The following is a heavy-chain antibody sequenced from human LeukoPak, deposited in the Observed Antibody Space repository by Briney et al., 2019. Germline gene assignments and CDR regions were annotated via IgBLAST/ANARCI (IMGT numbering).Heavy chain of an antibody. Sequence: SQTLSLTCAVAGVSISSGCYAWSWIRQPPGKGRELIGYIYHSGRTYYNTSLKSRVTISVDRSKNQFSLKLSSVAAADTAVYYCARTSIAARRANAFDIWGQGTMVTVSS. CDR3: ARTSIAARRANAFDI. D-gene: IGHD6-6*01. V-gene: IGHV4-30-2*01. J-gene: IGHJ3*02. CDR1: GVSISSGCYA. CDR2: IYHSGRT.